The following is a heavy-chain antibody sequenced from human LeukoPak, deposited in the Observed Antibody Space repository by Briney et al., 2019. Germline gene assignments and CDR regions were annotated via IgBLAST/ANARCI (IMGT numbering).Heavy chain of an antibody. V-gene: IGHV4-59*01. CDR2: IYYSGST. J-gene: IGHJ5*02. CDR3: ARDGGWFDP. CDR1: GGSISSYY. D-gene: IGHD3-16*01. Sequence: SETLSLTCTVSGGSISSYYWSWIRQPPGKGLEWIGYIYYSGSTTYNPSLKSRVTISVDTSKNQFSLKLSSVTAADTAVYYCARDGGWFDPWGQGTLVTVSS.